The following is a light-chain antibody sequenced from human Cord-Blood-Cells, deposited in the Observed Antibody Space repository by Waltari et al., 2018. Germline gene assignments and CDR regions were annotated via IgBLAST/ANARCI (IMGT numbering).Light chain of an antibody. CDR1: QVISIS. V-gene: IGKV1-13*02. Sequence: ASKLTQSPSSLSASVGDRVPIPCRAGQVISISLAWYQQKPGKAPKLLIYDASSLESGVPSRFSGSGSGTDLTLTISSLQPEDFATYYCQQVNSYPRTFGQGTKVEIK. CDR2: DAS. CDR3: QQVNSYPRT. J-gene: IGKJ1*01.